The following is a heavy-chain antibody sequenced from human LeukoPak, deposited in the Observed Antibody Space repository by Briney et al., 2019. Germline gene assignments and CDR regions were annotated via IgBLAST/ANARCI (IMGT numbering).Heavy chain of an antibody. CDR1: GFTFSSYI. V-gene: IGHV3-30*04. Sequence: GGSLRLSCAASGFTFSSYIMHWVRQAPGKGLEWVALISYDGRDKYYEDSVKGRFSVSRDNSKKKMYLQMTSLRVEDTAVYYCVRDQRDFSGSGNYHMWGQGTLVSVSS. J-gene: IGHJ4*02. D-gene: IGHD3-10*01. CDR2: ISYDGRDK. CDR3: VRDQRDFSGSGNYHM.